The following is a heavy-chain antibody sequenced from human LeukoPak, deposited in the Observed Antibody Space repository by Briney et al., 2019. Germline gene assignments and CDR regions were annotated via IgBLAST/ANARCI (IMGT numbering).Heavy chain of an antibody. J-gene: IGHJ4*02. D-gene: IGHD3-9*01. CDR1: GFTFGSYW. CDR2: IKHDGSDH. V-gene: IGHV3-7*01. Sequence: GGSLRLSCVGSGFTFGSYWMSWVRQAPGKGLEWVANIKHDGSDHYYADSVAGRFTISRDNAKNSLYLEMSSLRAEDPAVYFCVRHPGSYNVLTGYSYYFDYWGQGTLVTVSS. CDR3: VRHPGSYNVLTGYSYYFDY.